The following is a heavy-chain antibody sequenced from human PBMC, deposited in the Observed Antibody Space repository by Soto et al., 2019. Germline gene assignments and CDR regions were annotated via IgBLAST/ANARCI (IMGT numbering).Heavy chain of an antibody. J-gene: IGHJ4*02. V-gene: IGHV3-30*14. CDR3: GREHNSGDYRTADY. CDR2: ISYDGSRQ. Sequence: QVQLVESGGGVVQPGRSLRLSCKASGFTLRNYAMHWVRQAPGKGLEWLGVISYDGSRQFYADSLEGRFTISRDGSKNTLYLQMNSLRLEDTAVYFCGREHNSGDYRTADYWGQGTLVTVSS. D-gene: IGHD3-22*01. CDR1: GFTLRNYA.